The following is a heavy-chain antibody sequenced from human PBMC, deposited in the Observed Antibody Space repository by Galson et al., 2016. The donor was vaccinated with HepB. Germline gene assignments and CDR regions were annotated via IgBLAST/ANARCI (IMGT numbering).Heavy chain of an antibody. D-gene: IGHD6-25*01. J-gene: IGHJ4*02. Sequence: SLRLSCAASGFTASDNYMSWVRQAPGKGLEWVSIIYSAGDTYYAGSVKGRFTVSRDDSKNILYLQMNSLRPEDTAVYYCARDTDSGSRADWWGQGTLVTVSS. CDR2: IYSAGDT. CDR3: ARDTDSGSRADW. V-gene: IGHV3-53*01. CDR1: GFTASDNY.